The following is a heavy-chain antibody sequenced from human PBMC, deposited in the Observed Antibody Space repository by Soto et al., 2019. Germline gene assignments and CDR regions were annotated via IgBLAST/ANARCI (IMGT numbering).Heavy chain of an antibody. CDR1: GFTFDDYA. Sequence: LRLSCAASGFTFDDYAMHWVRQAPGKGLEWVSGISWNSGSIGYADSVKGRFTISRDNAKNSLYLQMNSLRAEDTALYYCAKDKGAQNYYGSGSYYGYFDYWGQGTLVTVSS. CDR3: AKDKGAQNYYGSGSYYGYFDY. CDR2: ISWNSGSI. V-gene: IGHV3-9*01. D-gene: IGHD3-10*01. J-gene: IGHJ4*02.